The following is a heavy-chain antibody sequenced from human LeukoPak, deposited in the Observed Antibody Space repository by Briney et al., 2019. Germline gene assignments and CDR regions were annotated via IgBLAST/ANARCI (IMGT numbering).Heavy chain of an antibody. J-gene: IGHJ6*03. D-gene: IGHD1-26*01. CDR2: INWNGGST. CDR1: GFTFSSYW. Sequence: GGSLRLSCAASGFTFSSYWMSWVRQAPGKGLEWVSGINWNGGSTGYADSVKGRFTISRDNARNSLYLQMNSLRAEDTALYYCARNRPDSWVGATIDYYYYYYMDVWGKGTTVTVSS. CDR3: ARNRPDSWVGATIDYYYYYYMDV. V-gene: IGHV3-20*04.